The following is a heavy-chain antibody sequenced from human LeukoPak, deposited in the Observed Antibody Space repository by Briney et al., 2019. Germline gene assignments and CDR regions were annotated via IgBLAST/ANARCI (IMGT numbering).Heavy chain of an antibody. CDR2: IRQDGREK. D-gene: IGHD6-19*01. CDR3: VGGIGWQPDY. J-gene: IGHJ4*02. CDR1: PGITFSDYW. Sequence: GGSLRLSCAASPGITFSDYWMNWVRQAPGKGLEWVAIIRQDGREKFYLDSVKGRFTISRDNAKSSVYLQINSLRAEDTAVYYCVGGIGWQPDYWGQGTLVTVSS. V-gene: IGHV3-7*03.